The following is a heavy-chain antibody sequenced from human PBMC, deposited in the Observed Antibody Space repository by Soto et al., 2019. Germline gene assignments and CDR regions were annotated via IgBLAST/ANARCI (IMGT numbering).Heavy chain of an antibody. CDR1: GFTFSSYG. CDR3: AKDRLNCSSTSCYTYYDFWSGYYYYYYGMDV. Sequence: QVQLVESGGGVVQPGRSLRLSCAASGFTFSSYGMHWVRQAPGKGLEWVAVISYDGSNKYYADSVKGRFTISRDNSKNTLYLQMNSLRAEDTAVYYCAKDRLNCSSTSCYTYYDFWSGYYYYYYGMDVWGQGTTVTVSS. CDR2: ISYDGSNK. V-gene: IGHV3-30*18. D-gene: IGHD3-3*01. J-gene: IGHJ6*02.